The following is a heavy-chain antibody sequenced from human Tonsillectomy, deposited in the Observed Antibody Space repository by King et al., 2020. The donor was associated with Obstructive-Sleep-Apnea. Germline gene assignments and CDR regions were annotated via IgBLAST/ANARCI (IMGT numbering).Heavy chain of an antibody. Sequence: VQLVESGGGVVQPGRSLRLSCAASGFSFSDYPTHWVRQAPGKGLEWLAVISSDGRIKFYTDSVKGRLTISRDNSKSTLYLQMNSLRVEDSAVYYCTRDKRYDSSGYPRYYGMDVGGQGTTVTVSS. CDR3: TRDKRYDSSGYPRYYGMDV. CDR1: GFSFSDYP. D-gene: IGHD3-22*01. V-gene: IGHV3-30*04. J-gene: IGHJ6*02. CDR2: ISSDGRIK.